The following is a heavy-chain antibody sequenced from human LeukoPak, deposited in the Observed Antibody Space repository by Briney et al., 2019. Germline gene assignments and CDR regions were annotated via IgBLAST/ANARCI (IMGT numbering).Heavy chain of an antibody. D-gene: IGHD6-13*01. J-gene: IGHJ4*02. CDR3: ARGSGIAAAGIVY. Sequence: SETLSLSCTVSGGSISSGDYYWSWIRQPPGKGLEWIGEIYHSGSTNYNPSLKSRVTISVDKSKNQFSLKLSSVTAADTAVYYCARGSGIAAAGIVYWGQGTLVTVSS. CDR2: IYHSGST. V-gene: IGHV4-39*07. CDR1: GGSISSGDYY.